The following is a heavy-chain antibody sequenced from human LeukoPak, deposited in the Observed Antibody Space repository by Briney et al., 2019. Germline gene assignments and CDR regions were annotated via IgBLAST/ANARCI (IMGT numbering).Heavy chain of an antibody. Sequence: GGSLRLSCAASGFTVSSNYMSWVRKAPGKGLEWVSVIYSGGSTYYADSVKGRFTISRDNSKNTLYLQMNSLRAEDTAVYYCARTSNYDFWSGYSPGGMDVWGQGTTVTVSS. V-gene: IGHV3-53*01. CDR3: ARTSNYDFWSGYSPGGMDV. D-gene: IGHD3-3*01. CDR1: GFTVSSNY. CDR2: IYSGGST. J-gene: IGHJ6*02.